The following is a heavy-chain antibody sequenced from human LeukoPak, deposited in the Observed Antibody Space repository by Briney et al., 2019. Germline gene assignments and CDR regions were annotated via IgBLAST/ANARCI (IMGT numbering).Heavy chain of an antibody. CDR1: GFSLSTSGMR. Sequence: SGPTLLKPTQTLTLTCTFSGFSLSTSGMRVSWIRQPPGKALEWLARIDWDDDKFYSTSLKTRLTISKDTSKNQVVLTMTNMDPVDTATYYCARTWEYGSGSVWYDPWGQGTLVTVSS. J-gene: IGHJ5*02. CDR3: ARTWEYGSGSVWYDP. V-gene: IGHV2-70*04. CDR2: IDWDDDK. D-gene: IGHD3-10*01.